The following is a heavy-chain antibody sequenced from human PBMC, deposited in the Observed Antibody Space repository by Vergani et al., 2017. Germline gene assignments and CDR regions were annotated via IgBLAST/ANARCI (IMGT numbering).Heavy chain of an antibody. J-gene: IGHJ5*02. Sequence: EVQLEESGGGLVLPGTSLRLSCVASGFTSAGYAMHWVRQAPGKGLEWVSGISWNSGRTDYADSVKGRFIIPRDNAKKSLSLIMNSLRPEDTALYYCVRDLDCSPINCYHGFDPWGQGTLVTVSS. D-gene: IGHD2-15*01. CDR3: VRDLDCSPINCYHGFDP. CDR2: ISWNSGRT. V-gene: IGHV3-9*02. CDR1: GFTSAGYA.